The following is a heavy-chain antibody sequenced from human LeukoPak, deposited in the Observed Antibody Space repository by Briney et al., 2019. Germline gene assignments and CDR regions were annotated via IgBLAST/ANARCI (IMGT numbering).Heavy chain of an antibody. CDR2: ISGYSGDT. CDR3: ARDRRWYYYFDY. D-gene: IGHD4-23*01. V-gene: IGHV1-18*01. J-gene: IGHJ4*02. CDR1: GYTFSSYG. Sequence: ASVKVSCKASGYTFSSYGIGWVRQAPGQGLEWMGWISGYSGDTNYAQSLQGRVTMTIDTSTSTAYMELRSLRSDDTAVYFCARDRRWYYYFDYWGQGTLVTVSS.